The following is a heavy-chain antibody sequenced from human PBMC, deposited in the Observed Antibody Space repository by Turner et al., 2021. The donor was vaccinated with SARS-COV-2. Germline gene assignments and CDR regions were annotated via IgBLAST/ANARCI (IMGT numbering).Heavy chain of an antibody. V-gene: IGHV3-30*04. CDR2: ISYDGSNK. CDR1: GFTFSSYA. D-gene: IGHD2-15*01. J-gene: IGHJ4*02. CDR3: ATRIVVVVTATNAFDY. Sequence: QVQLVESGGGVVQPGRSLRLSCAASGFTFSSYAMHWVRQAPGKGLEWVAVISYDGSNKYYADSVKGRFTISRDNSKNTLYLQMNSLRAEDTAVYYCATRIVVVVTATNAFDYWGQGTLVTVSS.